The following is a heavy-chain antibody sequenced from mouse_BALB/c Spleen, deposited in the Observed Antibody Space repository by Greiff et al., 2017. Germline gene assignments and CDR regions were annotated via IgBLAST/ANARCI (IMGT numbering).Heavy chain of an antibody. CDR2: IWAGGST. V-gene: IGHV2-9*02. CDR1: GFSLTSYG. D-gene: IGHD6-1*01. Sequence: QVQLQQSGPGLVAPSQSLSITCTVSGFSLTSYGVHWVRQPPGKGLEWLGVIWAGGSTNYNSALMSRLSISKDNSKSQVFLKMNSLQTDDQAMYYCARDSPEPFDYWGQGTTLTVSS. J-gene: IGHJ2*01. CDR3: ARDSPEPFDY.